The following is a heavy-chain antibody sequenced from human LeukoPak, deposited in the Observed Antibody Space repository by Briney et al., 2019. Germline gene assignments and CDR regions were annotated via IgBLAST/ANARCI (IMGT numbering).Heavy chain of an antibody. CDR2: ISSSSSYI. CDR3: ARDRITVAATETSFDY. J-gene: IGHJ4*02. V-gene: IGHV3-21*01. Sequence: GGSLRLSCAASGFTSSSYSMNWVRQAPGKGLEWVSSISSSSSYIYYADSVKGRFTISRDNAKNSLYLQMNSLRAEDTAVYYCARDRITVAATETSFDYWGQGTLVTVSS. CDR1: GFTSSSYS. D-gene: IGHD6-19*01.